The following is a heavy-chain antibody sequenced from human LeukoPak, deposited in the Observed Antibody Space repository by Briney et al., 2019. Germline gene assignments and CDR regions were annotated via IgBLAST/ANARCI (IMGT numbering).Heavy chain of an antibody. Sequence: ASVKVSSMPSGYTFTSYTMHWVRPAPGQRVEGMGWINAGNGKTKYSQKLQGRVILTRDTSASTAYMELSSLRSEHTAVYFCARDTGDIPAAFDIWGQGTMVTASS. CDR1: GYTFTSYT. CDR3: ARDTGDIPAAFDI. V-gene: IGHV1-3*01. D-gene: IGHD3-9*01. CDR2: INAGNGKT. J-gene: IGHJ3*02.